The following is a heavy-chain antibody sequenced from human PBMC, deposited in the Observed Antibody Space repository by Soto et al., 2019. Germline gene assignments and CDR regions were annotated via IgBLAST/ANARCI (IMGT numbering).Heavy chain of an antibody. CDR1: GFTLSSYG. J-gene: IGHJ4*02. V-gene: IGHV3-33*01. CDR2: IWYDGRNK. CDR3: ASYHMVRGADY. Sequence: AGGALRLSCAASGFTLSSYGMHWGRQAPGKGLEWVAVIWYDGRNKYYADSVKGRFTISRDNSKNTLYLQMNSLRAEDTAVYYCASYHMVRGADYWGQGTLVTVSS. D-gene: IGHD3-10*01.